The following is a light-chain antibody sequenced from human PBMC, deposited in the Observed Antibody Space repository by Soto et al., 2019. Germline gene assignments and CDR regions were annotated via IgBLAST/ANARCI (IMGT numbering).Light chain of an antibody. V-gene: IGKV3-20*01. J-gene: IGKJ4*01. CDR1: QSVSSSS. Sequence: EIVLTQSPGTLSLSPGERATLSCRASQSVSSSSLAWYQQKPGQAPRLLIYAASSRATGIPDRFSGSGSGTDFTLTISRLEPEDFAVYYCQQYGTSLLTFGGGTKVEIK. CDR3: QQYGTSLLT. CDR2: AAS.